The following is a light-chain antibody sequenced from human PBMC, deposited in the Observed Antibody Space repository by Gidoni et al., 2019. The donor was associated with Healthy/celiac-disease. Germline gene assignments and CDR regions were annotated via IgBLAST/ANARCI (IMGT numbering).Light chain of an antibody. J-gene: IGKJ2*04. Sequence: DIQMTQSPSTLSASVGDRVTLTCRASQSISSWLALYQQKTGKAPKRLIYKASSLESGGPSRFSGSGSGTEFTLTISSLQPDDFATYYCEQYNSYSCSFGQGTKLEIK. CDR1: QSISSW. CDR2: KAS. V-gene: IGKV1-5*03. CDR3: EQYNSYSCS.